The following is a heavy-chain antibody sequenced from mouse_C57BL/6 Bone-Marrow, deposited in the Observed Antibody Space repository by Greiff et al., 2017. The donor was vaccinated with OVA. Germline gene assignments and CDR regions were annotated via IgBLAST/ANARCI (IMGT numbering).Heavy chain of an antibody. CDR1: GYTFTSYW. D-gene: IGHD2-4*01. V-gene: IGHV1-55*01. CDR2: IYPGSGST. Sequence: VQLQQPGAELVKPGASVKMSCKASGYTFTSYWITWVKQRPGQGLEWIGDIYPGSGSTNYNEKFKSKATLTVDTSSSTAYMQLSSLTSEDSAVYYCASPIYYDFYYFDYWGQGTTLTVSS. CDR3: ASPIYYDFYYFDY. J-gene: IGHJ2*01.